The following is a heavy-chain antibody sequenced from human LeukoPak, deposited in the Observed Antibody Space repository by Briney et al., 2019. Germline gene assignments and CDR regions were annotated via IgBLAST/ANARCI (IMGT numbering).Heavy chain of an antibody. J-gene: IGHJ4*02. CDR3: VSPGRAGTTLPFDY. V-gene: IGHV3-33*01. CDR1: GFTFSSYS. Sequence: PGRSLRLSCATSGFTFSSYSMHWVRQAPGKGLEWVAVIWYEANNNYYADSVKGRFTISRDDSKNTLYLQMNSLRAKDTAVYYCVSPGRAGTTLPFDYWGQGTLVTVSS. D-gene: IGHD1-1*01. CDR2: IWYEANNN.